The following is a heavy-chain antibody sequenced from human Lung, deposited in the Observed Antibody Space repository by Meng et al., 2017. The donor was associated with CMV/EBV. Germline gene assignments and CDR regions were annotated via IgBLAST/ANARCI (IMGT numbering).Heavy chain of an antibody. J-gene: IGHJ4*02. CDR3: APWIVSSSSGEGY. D-gene: IGHD6-6*01. CDR1: GFTFSSYS. Sequence: GGSXRLXXAASGFTFSSYSMNWVRQAPGKGLEWVSSISSSSSYIYYADSVKGRFTISRDNAKNSLYLQMNRLRAEDTAVYYCAPWIVSSSSGEGYWGQGTLVTVSS. CDR2: ISSSSSYI. V-gene: IGHV3-21*01.